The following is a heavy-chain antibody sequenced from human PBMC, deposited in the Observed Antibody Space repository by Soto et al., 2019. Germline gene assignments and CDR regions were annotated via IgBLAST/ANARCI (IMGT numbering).Heavy chain of an antibody. Sequence: GESLKISCQGSGYTFTTYWGGWVRQRPGKGLDWMGNIYPGDSDVKYSPSFQGQVTISADKSISTAYLQWRSLKASDTAMYYCARHHGSPGSYFGMDVWGQGTTVTVSS. CDR2: IYPGDSDV. V-gene: IGHV5-51*01. J-gene: IGHJ6*02. D-gene: IGHD6-13*01. CDR3: ARHHGSPGSYFGMDV. CDR1: GYTFTTYW.